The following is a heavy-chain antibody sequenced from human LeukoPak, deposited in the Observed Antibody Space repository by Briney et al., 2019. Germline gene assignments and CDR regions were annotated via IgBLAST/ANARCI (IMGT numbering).Heavy chain of an antibody. Sequence: SSETLSLTCAVSGGSISSSNWWSWVRQPPGKGLEWIGEIYHSGSTNYNPSLKSRVTISVDKSKNQFSLKLSSVTAADTAVYYCARVASTYYYGSGSYSYFDYWGQGTLVTVSS. CDR1: GGSISSSNW. V-gene: IGHV4-4*02. CDR3: ARVASTYYYGSGSYSYFDY. D-gene: IGHD3-10*01. CDR2: IYHSGST. J-gene: IGHJ4*02.